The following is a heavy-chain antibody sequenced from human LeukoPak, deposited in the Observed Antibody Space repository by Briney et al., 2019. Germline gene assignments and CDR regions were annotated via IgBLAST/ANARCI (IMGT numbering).Heavy chain of an antibody. CDR2: INPSGGST. J-gene: IGHJ6*02. V-gene: IGHV1-46*01. D-gene: IGHD3-3*01. CDR1: GYTFTRYY. Sequence: ASVKVSCKASGYTFTRYYMHWVRQAPGQGLEWMGIINPSGGSTSYAQKFQGRVTMTRDTSTSTVYMELSSLRSEDTAVYYCARDLGIFRVVMINYDYYGMDGWGQGTTVTVSS. CDR3: ARDLGIFRVVMINYDYYGMDG.